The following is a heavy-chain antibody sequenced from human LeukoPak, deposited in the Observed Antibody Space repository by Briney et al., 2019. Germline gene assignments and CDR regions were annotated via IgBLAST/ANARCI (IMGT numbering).Heavy chain of an antibody. J-gene: IGHJ6*02. V-gene: IGHV4-4*02. CDR3: ARAAYYYDSSGYSDGMDV. CDR1: LDSTTSNF. D-gene: IGHD3-22*01. CDR2: INHSGST. Sequence: SGTLSLTCTVSLDSTTSNFWSWVRHPPGEGLEWIGEINHSGSTNYNPSLKSRVTISVDTSKNQFSLKLSSVTAADTAVYYCARAAYYYDSSGYSDGMDVWGQGTTVTVSS.